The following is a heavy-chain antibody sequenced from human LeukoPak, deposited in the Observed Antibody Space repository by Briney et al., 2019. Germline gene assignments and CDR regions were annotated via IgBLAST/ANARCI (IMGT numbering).Heavy chain of an antibody. V-gene: IGHV4-34*01. J-gene: IGHJ5*02. Sequence: SETLSLTCAVYGGSFSGYYWSWIRQPPGKGLEWIGEINHSGSTNYNPSLKSRVTISVDASKNQFSLKLSSVTAADTAVYYCARKDLNWFDPWGQGTLVTVSS. CDR2: INHSGST. CDR3: ARKDLNWFDP. CDR1: GGSFSGYY.